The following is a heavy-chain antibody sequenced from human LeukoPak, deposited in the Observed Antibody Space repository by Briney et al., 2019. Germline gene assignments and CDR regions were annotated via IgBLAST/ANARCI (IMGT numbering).Heavy chain of an antibody. CDR2: IYSGGTT. CDR1: EFTVSNSY. V-gene: IGHV3-53*01. D-gene: IGHD4-17*01. Sequence: GGSLRLSCAVSEFTVSNSYMSWVRQAPGKGLEWVSVIYSGGTTFYADSVQGRFTISRDNSKNTVYLQMSSLRAEDTAVYYCAKHRTRATVTTALDYWGQGTLVTVSS. CDR3: AKHRTRATVTTALDY. J-gene: IGHJ4*02.